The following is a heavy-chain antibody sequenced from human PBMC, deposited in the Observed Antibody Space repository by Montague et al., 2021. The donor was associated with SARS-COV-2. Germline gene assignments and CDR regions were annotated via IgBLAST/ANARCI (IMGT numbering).Heavy chain of an antibody. D-gene: IGHD4-11*01. Sequence: SETLSLTCAVYGGSFSGYYWTWIRQSPRKGLEWIGEINHSGSTNYNPSLKSRVTISVDTSKNQFSLKLSSVTAADTAVYYCACGEITTRYHIYYDGMDVWGQGTSVTVSS. CDR1: GGSFSGYY. CDR2: INHSGST. CDR3: ACGEITTRYHIYYDGMDV. J-gene: IGHJ6*02. V-gene: IGHV4-34*01.